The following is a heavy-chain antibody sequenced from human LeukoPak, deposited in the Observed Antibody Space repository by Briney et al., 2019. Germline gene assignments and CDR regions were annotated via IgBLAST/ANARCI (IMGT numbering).Heavy chain of an antibody. Sequence: GASVKVSCKASGYTFTSYYMHWVRQAPGQGLEWMGIINPSGGSTSYAQKFQGRVTMTRDTSTSTVYVELSSLRSEDTAVYYCARDRCSSTSCYTFDYWGQGTLVTVSS. J-gene: IGHJ4*02. CDR3: ARDRCSSTSCYTFDY. CDR2: INPSGGST. V-gene: IGHV1-46*03. D-gene: IGHD2-2*02. CDR1: GYTFTSYY.